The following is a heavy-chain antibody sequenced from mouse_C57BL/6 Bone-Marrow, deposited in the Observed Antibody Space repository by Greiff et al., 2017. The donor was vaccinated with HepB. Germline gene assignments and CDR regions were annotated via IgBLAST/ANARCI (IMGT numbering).Heavy chain of an antibody. CDR2: IHPNSGST. CDR1: GYTFTSYW. CDR3: ASGYYVSWYFDV. J-gene: IGHJ1*03. V-gene: IGHV1-64*01. D-gene: IGHD2-3*01. Sequence: QVQLQQPGAELVKPGASVKLSCKASGYTFTSYWMHWVKQRPGQGLEWIGMIHPNSGSTNYNEKFKSKGTLTVDKSSSTAYMQLSSLTSEDSAVYYWASGYYVSWYFDVWGTGTTVTVSS.